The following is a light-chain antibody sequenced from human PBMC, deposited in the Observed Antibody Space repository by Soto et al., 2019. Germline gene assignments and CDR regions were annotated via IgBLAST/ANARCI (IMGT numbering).Light chain of an antibody. Sequence: QSVLTQPASVSGSPGQSITISCTGTSSDVGGYDYVSWYQLHPGKAPKLMVFEVSNRPSGVSYRFSGSNSGNTASLNISGLQAEDEADYCCSSYSISTAYLFGTGTKVTV. V-gene: IGLV2-14*01. CDR1: SSDVGGYDY. CDR2: EVS. CDR3: SSYSISTAYL. J-gene: IGLJ1*01.